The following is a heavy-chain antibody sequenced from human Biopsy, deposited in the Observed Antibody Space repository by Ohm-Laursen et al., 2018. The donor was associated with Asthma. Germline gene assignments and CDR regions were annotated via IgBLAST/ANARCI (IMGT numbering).Heavy chain of an antibody. Sequence: ATVKISCKVSGYNFISFAIHWVRQAPGQRLEWMGWVNTGNGDTKYSQKFQGRVTITRDTSASTAYMELRSLRSEGTATYYCARTYYDFLTGQVKDVFGVWGQGTMVTVSS. D-gene: IGHD3-9*01. CDR1: GYNFISFA. CDR2: VNTGNGDT. J-gene: IGHJ3*01. V-gene: IGHV1-3*04. CDR3: ARTYYDFLTGQVKDVFGV.